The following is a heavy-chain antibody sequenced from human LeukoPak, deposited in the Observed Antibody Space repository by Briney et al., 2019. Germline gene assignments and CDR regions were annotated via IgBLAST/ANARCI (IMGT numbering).Heavy chain of an antibody. D-gene: IGHD2-15*01. CDR3: AKGRLVVVAADAFDI. Sequence: GGSLRLSCAASGFTFSSYWMSWVRQAPGEGLEWVANIKQGGSEKYYVDSVKGRFTISRDNAKNSLYLQMNSLRAEDTALYYCAKGRLVVVAADAFDIWGQGTMVTVSS. V-gene: IGHV3-7*03. CDR1: GFTFSSYW. J-gene: IGHJ3*02. CDR2: IKQGGSEK.